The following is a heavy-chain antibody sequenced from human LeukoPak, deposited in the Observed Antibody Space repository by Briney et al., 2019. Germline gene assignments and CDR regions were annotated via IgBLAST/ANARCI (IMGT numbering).Heavy chain of an antibody. CDR3: ATKETNNWSLDI. Sequence: SETLSLTCTVSGGSNSINHWSWIRQPPGKGLEWIGDIYYRGSTNYSPSLKRRVIMSLDTSKTQFSLELRSVTAADTAVYYCATKETNNWSLDIWGPGTLVTVSS. CDR1: GGSNSINH. J-gene: IGHJ3*02. CDR2: IYYRGST. D-gene: IGHD1-1*01. V-gene: IGHV4-59*01.